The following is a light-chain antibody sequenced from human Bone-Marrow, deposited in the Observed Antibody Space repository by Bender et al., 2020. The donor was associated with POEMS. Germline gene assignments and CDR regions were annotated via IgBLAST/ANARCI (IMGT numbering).Light chain of an antibody. CDR3: AGWDDSLNGWV. Sequence: QSVLTQPPSASGTPGQRVTISCSGGSSNIGAHAVNWYQHLPGTAPQLLIHSSHRRPPGVPDRFSGSRSGTSASLAISGLQAEDEADYYCAGWDDSLNGWVFGGGTKLTVL. CDR2: SSH. V-gene: IGLV1-44*01. J-gene: IGLJ3*02. CDR1: SSNIGAHA.